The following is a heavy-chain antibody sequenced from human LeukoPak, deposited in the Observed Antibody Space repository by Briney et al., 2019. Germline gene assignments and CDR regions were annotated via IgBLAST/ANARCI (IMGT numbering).Heavy chain of an antibody. CDR2: INAGNGNT. J-gene: IGHJ5*02. Sequence: ASVKVSCKASGYTFTSYAMHWVRQAPGQRLEWMGWINAGNGNTKYSQKFQGRVTITRDTSASTAYMELSSLRSEDTAVCYCARSSSRYSSGWYGAWFDPWGQGTLVTVSS. D-gene: IGHD6-19*01. CDR3: ARSSSRYSSGWYGAWFDP. CDR1: GYTFTSYA. V-gene: IGHV1-3*01.